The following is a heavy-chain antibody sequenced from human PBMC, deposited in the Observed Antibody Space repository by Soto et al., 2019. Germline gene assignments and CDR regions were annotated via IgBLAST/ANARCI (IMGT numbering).Heavy chain of an antibody. D-gene: IGHD6-6*01. CDR1: GGSFSGYY. CDR2: INHSGST. CDR3: ARELRDWFDP. J-gene: IGHJ5*02. Sequence: SETLSLTCAVYGGSFSGYYWSWIRQPPGKGLEWIGEINHSGSTNYNPSLKSRVTISVDTSKNQFSLKLGSVTAADTAVYYCARELRDWFDPWGQGTLVTVSS. V-gene: IGHV4-34*01.